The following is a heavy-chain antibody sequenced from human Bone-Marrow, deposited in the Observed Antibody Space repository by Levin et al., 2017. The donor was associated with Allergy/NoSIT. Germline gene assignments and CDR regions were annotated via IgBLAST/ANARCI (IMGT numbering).Heavy chain of an antibody. CDR3: ARGIWNRDYFVDV. CDR2: ISNDGNNN. CDR1: GFTFSSYA. Sequence: SGGSLRLSCAASGFTFSSYAMHWVRQAPGKGLGWVAFISNDGNNNYYADSVKGRFTISRDNSKNTLFLQMNSLRPEDTAVYYCARGIWNRDYFVDVWGKGTTVTVSS. J-gene: IGHJ6*03. V-gene: IGHV3-30-3*01. D-gene: IGHD1-1*01.